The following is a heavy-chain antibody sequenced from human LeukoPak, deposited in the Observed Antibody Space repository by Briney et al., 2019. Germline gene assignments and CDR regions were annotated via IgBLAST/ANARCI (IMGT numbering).Heavy chain of an antibody. D-gene: IGHD7-27*01. CDR2: ISGSGGST. V-gene: IGHV3-23*01. CDR3: ARGLWGIDY. CDR1: GFTFSSYA. Sequence: PGGSLRLSCAASGFTFSSYAMSWVRQAPGKGLEWVSAISGSGGSTYYADSVKGRFTISRDNAENTLYLEMNSLRAEDTAVYYCARGLWGIDYWGQGTLVTVSS. J-gene: IGHJ4*02.